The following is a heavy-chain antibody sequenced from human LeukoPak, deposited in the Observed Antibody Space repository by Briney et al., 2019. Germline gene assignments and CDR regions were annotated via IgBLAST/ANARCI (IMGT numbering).Heavy chain of an antibody. V-gene: IGHV4-59*01. J-gene: IGHJ4*02. CDR2: IYYSGST. CDR3: ARVSRPEVKPDITGTTKLDFDY. D-gene: IGHD1-7*01. CDR1: GGSISSYY. Sequence: SETLSLTCTVSGGSISSYYWSWIRQPPGKGLEWIGYIYYSGSTNYNPSLKSRVTISIDTSRNQFSLKLSSVTAADTAVYYCARVSRPEVKPDITGTTKLDFDYWGQGTLVTVSS.